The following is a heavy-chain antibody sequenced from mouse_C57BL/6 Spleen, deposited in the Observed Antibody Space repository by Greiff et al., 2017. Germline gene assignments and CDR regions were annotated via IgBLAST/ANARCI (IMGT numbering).Heavy chain of an antibody. V-gene: IGHV1-15*01. CDR2: IDPETGGT. CDR3: TPMDY. Sequence: QVQLQQSGAELVRPGASVTLSCKASGYKFTDYEMHWVKQTPVNGLEWIGAIDPETGGTAYNQKFKGKAILTADKSSSTSYRELRSLTSEDSTVYYYTPMDYWGQGTSVTVSS. J-gene: IGHJ4*01. CDR1: GYKFTDYE.